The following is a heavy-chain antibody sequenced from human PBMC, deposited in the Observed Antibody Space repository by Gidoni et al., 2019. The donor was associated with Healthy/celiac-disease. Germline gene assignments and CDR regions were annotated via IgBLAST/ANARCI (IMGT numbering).Heavy chain of an antibody. J-gene: IGHJ4*02. CDR1: GFTFDDYA. CDR2: ISWDGGST. CDR3: AKDSRYLGYSGYGN. D-gene: IGHD5-12*01. V-gene: IGHV3-43D*03. Sequence: DVQLVESGGVVVQLGGSLRLSCAASGFTFDDYAMHWVRQAPGKGLEWVSLISWDGGSTYYADSVKGRFTISRDNSKNSLYLQMNSLRAEDTALYYCAKDSRYLGYSGYGNWGQGTLVTVSS.